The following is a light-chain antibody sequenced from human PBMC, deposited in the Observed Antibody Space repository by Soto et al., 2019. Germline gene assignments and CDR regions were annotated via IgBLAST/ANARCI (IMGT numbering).Light chain of an antibody. CDR1: SSDVGSHNY. V-gene: IGLV2-14*01. CDR2: EVN. J-gene: IGLJ1*01. Sequence: QSALTQPASVSGSPGQSITISCTGTSSDVGSHNYVSWYQQHPGKAPKLIIFEVNSRPSGVSNRFSGSKSGSAASLTISGPQAEDEADYYCSSYSSTSTPYVFGGGTKVTVL. CDR3: SSYSSTSTPYV.